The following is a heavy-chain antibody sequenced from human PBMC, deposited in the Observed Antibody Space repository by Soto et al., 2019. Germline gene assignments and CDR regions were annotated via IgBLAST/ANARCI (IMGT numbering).Heavy chain of an antibody. CDR1: GGSISSGGYS. J-gene: IGHJ4*02. CDR2: IYHSGST. Sequence: PSETLSLTCAVSGGSISSGGYSWSWIRQPPGKGLEWIGYIYHSGSTYYNPSLKSRVTISVDRSKNQFSLKLSSVTAADTAVYYCARTGDTAMVTPHFDYWGQGTLVTVSS. V-gene: IGHV4-30-2*01. D-gene: IGHD5-18*01. CDR3: ARTGDTAMVTPHFDY.